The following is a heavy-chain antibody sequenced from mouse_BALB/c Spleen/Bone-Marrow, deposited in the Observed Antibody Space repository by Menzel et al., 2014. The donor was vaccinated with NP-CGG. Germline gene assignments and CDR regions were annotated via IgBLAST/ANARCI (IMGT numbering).Heavy chain of an antibody. CDR3: TRGGSY. J-gene: IGHJ2*01. D-gene: IGHD6-1*01. CDR1: GYSITSDYS. V-gene: IGHV3-2*02. CDR2: INYTGTT. Sequence: EVKLLESGPGLVKPSQSLSLTCSVTGYSITSDYSWNWIRQFPGNTLEWMGYINYTGTTGYNPSLKSRLSITRDTSKNQFFLQLNSVTTEDTATYYCTRGGSYWGQGTTLTVSS.